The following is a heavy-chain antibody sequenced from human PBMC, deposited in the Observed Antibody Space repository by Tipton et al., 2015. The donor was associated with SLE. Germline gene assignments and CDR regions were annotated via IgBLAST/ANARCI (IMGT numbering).Heavy chain of an antibody. CDR3: AIDLAYCSSTSCFDYFDY. J-gene: IGHJ4*02. V-gene: IGHV4-61*02. Sequence: TLSLTCTVSGGSISSGSYYWSWIRQPAGKGLEWIGRIYTSGSTNYNPSLKSRVTISVDTSKNQFSLKLSSVTAADTAVYYCAIDLAYCSSTSCFDYFDYWGQGTLVTVSS. D-gene: IGHD2-2*01. CDR2: IYTSGST. CDR1: GGSISSGSYY.